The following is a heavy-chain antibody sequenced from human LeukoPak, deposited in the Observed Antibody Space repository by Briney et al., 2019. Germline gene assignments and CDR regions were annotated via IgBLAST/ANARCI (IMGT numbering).Heavy chain of an antibody. CDR2: IYTSGST. D-gene: IGHD3-3*01. CDR1: GGSISSSSYY. CDR3: ARGIRITIFGPQDAFDI. Sequence: SETLSLTCTVSGGSISSSSYYWSWIRQPAGKGLEWIGRIYTSGSTNYNPSLKSRVTMSVDTSKNQFSLKLSSVTAADTAVYYCARGIRITIFGPQDAFDIWGQGTMVTVSS. V-gene: IGHV4-61*02. J-gene: IGHJ3*02.